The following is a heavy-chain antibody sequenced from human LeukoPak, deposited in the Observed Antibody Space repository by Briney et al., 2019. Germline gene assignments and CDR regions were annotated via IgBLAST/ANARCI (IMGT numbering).Heavy chain of an antibody. CDR2: ISGSGRST. CDR1: GFTFSSYA. CDR3: ANSGYGGPFIEHFGY. D-gene: IGHD3-22*01. Sequence: GGSLRLSCAASGFTFSSYAMSWVRQAPGKGLEWVSAISGSGRSTYYADSVKGRFTISRDNSRTTLYLQMTSLRAEDTAVCYCANSGYGGPFIEHFGYWGQGTLVTVSS. J-gene: IGHJ4*02. V-gene: IGHV3-23*01.